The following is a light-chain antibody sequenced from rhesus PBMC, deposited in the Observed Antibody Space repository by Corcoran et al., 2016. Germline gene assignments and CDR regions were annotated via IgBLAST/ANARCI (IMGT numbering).Light chain of an antibody. J-gene: IGKJ1*01. CDR1: QGIAGW. CDR2: QAS. V-gene: IGKV1-21*01. Sequence: DIQMTQSPSSLSASVGDRVTITCRASQGIAGWLAWYQQKPGKAPKLLVYQASNLQNGVPSRFSGSGYGSDFPLTISSLQPEDFATYYSQPYNSVPRTFGQGTRVEVK. CDR3: QPYNSVPRT.